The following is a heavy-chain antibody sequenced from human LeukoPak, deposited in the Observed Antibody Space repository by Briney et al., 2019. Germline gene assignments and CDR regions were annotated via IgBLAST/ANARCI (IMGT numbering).Heavy chain of an antibody. D-gene: IGHD5-12*01. J-gene: IGHJ4*02. CDR2: INPSSERT. V-gene: IGHV1-46*01. CDR1: GYGFTSYY. Sequence: AASVTVSCKASGYGFTSYYLHWVRQAPGHGLEWMGLINPSSERTTYAQKFQGRVSMTRDTSISTAYMELSRLTSDDTAVYYCAGLSGYDPYYFDYWGQGTLVAVSS. CDR3: AGLSGYDPYYFDY.